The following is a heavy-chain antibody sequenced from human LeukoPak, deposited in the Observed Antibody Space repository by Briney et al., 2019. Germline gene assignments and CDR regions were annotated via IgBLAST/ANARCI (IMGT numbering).Heavy chain of an antibody. Sequence: SETLSLTCTVSGGSISSYYWSWVRQPPGKGLEWIGYTYYSGSTNYNPSLKSRVTISVDTSKHQFSLKLSSVTAADTAVYYCARLSTVTTSFDYWGQGTLVTVSS. CDR2: TYYSGST. D-gene: IGHD4-17*01. J-gene: IGHJ4*02. CDR1: GGSISSYY. V-gene: IGHV4-59*12. CDR3: ARLSTVTTSFDY.